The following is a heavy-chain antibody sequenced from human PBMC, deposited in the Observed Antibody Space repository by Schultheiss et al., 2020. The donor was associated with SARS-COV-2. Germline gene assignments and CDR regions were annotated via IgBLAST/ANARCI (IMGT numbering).Heavy chain of an antibody. J-gene: IGHJ6*02. V-gene: IGHV1-2*02. CDR1: GYTFTSYY. Sequence: ASVKVSCKASGYTFTSYYMHWVRQAPGQRLEWMGWINPNSGGTNYAQKFQGRVTMTRDTSISTAYMELSRLRSDDTAVYYCARDLNFDWLLRVRYYGMDVWGQGTTVTVSS. CDR2: INPNSGGT. D-gene: IGHD3-9*01. CDR3: ARDLNFDWLLRVRYYGMDV.